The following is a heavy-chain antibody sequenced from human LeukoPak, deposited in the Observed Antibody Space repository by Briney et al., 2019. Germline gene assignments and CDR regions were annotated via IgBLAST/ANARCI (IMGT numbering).Heavy chain of an antibody. J-gene: IGHJ4*02. Sequence: GGSLRLSCAASGFTFRSYAMSRVRQAPGKGLEWVAAISGGSDYTYYADSVKGRFSIFRENSKKTLYLQMNSLRAEDTAVYYCAKDGPDYYGSGRYDYWGQGTLVTVSS. V-gene: IGHV3-23*01. D-gene: IGHD3-10*01. CDR1: GFTFRSYA. CDR3: AKDGPDYYGSGRYDY. CDR2: ISGGSDYT.